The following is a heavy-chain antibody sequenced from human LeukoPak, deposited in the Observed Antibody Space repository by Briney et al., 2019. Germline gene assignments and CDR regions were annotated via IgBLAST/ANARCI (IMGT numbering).Heavy chain of an antibody. V-gene: IGHV3-48*04. Sequence: GGSLRLSCAASGFTFSSYSMNWVRQAPGKGLEWVSYISSSSSTIYYADSVKGRFTISRDNAKNSLYLQMNSLRAEDTAVYYCARKTGINNYISSAPPRGDYWAQGPLVPAS. CDR3: ARKTGINNYISSAPPRGDY. CDR1: GFTFSSYS. CDR2: ISSSSSTI. J-gene: IGHJ4*02. D-gene: IGHD3-22*01.